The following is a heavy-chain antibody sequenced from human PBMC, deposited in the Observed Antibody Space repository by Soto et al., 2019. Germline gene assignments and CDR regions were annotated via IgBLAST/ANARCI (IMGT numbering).Heavy chain of an antibody. D-gene: IGHD3-10*01. V-gene: IGHV3-33*01. CDR2: IWYDGSNK. CDR1: GFTFSSYG. Sequence: QVPLVESGGGVVQPGRSLRLSCAASGFTFSSYGMHWVRQAPGKGLEWVAVIWYDGSNKYYADSVKGRFIISRDNSKNTLYLQMNSLRAEDTAVYYCARDPLYGSGSYGANRRYYGMDVWGQGTTVTVSS. J-gene: IGHJ6*02. CDR3: ARDPLYGSGSYGANRRYYGMDV.